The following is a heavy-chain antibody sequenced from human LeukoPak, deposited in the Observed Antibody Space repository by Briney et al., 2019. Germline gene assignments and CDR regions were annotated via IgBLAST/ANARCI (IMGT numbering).Heavy chain of an antibody. D-gene: IGHD3-22*01. CDR2: IYTSGST. Sequence: SETLSLTCTVSGDSISSYYWSWIRQPAGKGLEWIGRIYTSGSTNYNPSLKSRVTMSVDTSKNQFSLKLSSVTAADTAVYYCAREGTLQPAYYYDSSGFDPWGQGTLVTVSS. J-gene: IGHJ5*02. CDR1: GDSISSYY. CDR3: AREGTLQPAYYYDSSGFDP. V-gene: IGHV4-4*07.